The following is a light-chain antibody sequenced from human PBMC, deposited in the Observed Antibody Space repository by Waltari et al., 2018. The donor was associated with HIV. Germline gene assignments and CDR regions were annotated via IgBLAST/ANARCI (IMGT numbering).Light chain of an antibody. CDR2: EVT. Sequence: QSALTQPPSAYGSPGQSVTISCTGTSSDVGGYTYVSWYQQHPGKAPKLMIYEVTKRPSGVPDRFSGSKSGNTASLTVSGLQAEDEADYYCSSYAGRVFGTGTKVTVL. CDR3: SSYAGRV. CDR1: SSDVGGYTY. V-gene: IGLV2-8*01. J-gene: IGLJ1*01.